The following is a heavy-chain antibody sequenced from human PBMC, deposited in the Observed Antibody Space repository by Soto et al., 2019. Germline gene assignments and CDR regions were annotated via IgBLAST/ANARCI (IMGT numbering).Heavy chain of an antibody. CDR3: ARVLRITMVRGAFDY. CDR1: EGTFSSYA. V-gene: IGHV1-69*01. D-gene: IGHD3-10*01. CDR2: IIPIFGTA. Sequence: QVQLVQSGAEVKKPGSSVKVSCKASEGTFSSYAISWVRQAPGQGLEWMGGIIPIFGTANYAQKFQGRVTITADESTSTAYMELSSLRSEDTAVYYCARVLRITMVRGAFDYWGQGTLVTVSS. J-gene: IGHJ4*02.